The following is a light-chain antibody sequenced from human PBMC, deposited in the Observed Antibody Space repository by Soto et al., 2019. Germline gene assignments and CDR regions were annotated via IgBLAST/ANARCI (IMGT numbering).Light chain of an antibody. V-gene: IGKV3-20*01. CDR1: QSISSSF. J-gene: IGKJ5*01. CDR3: QQYGSSPIT. Sequence: EIVLTQSPGTLSLSPGERATLSCRASQSISSSFLAWYQQKPGQAPRLLIYGASSRATAIPDRFSGSGSGTDFTLNISRLEPEDFAVYYCQQYGSSPITFGQGTRLEIK. CDR2: GAS.